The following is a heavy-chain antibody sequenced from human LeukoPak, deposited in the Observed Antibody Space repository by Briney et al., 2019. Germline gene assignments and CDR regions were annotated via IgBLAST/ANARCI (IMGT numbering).Heavy chain of an antibody. D-gene: IGHD3-22*01. V-gene: IGHV1-2*02. CDR3: ARTYYYDSSGYY. CDR2: INPNSGGT. J-gene: IGHJ4*02. Sequence: ASVKVSCKASGHTFTGYYMHWVRQAPGQGLEWMGWINPNSGGTNYAQKFQGRVTMTRDTSISTAYMELSRLRSDDTAVYYCARTYYYDSSGYYWGQGTLVTVSS. CDR1: GHTFTGYY.